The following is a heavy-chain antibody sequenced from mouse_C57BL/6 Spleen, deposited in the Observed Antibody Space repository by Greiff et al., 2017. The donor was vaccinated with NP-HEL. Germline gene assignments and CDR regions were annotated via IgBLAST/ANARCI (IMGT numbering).Heavy chain of an antibody. D-gene: IGHD2-1*01. V-gene: IGHV1-64*01. Sequence: QVQLQQPGAELVKPGASVKLSCKASGYTFTSYWMHWVKQRPGQGLEWIGMIHPNSGSTNYNEKFKIKATLTVDKSSSTAYMQLSSLTSEDSAVYYCARGFYYRYAMDYWGQGTSVTVSS. CDR3: ARGFYYRYAMDY. CDR1: GYTFTSYW. CDR2: IHPNSGST. J-gene: IGHJ4*01.